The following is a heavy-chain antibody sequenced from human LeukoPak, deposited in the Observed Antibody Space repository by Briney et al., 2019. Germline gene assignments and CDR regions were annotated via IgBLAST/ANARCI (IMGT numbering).Heavy chain of an antibody. V-gene: IGHV1-3*01. J-gene: IGHJ4*02. D-gene: IGHD2-21*02. CDR2: INAGNGNT. CDR3: ARDLRPPLAYCGGDCYFSPDY. CDR1: GYTFTSYA. Sequence: ASVKVSCKASGYTFTSYAMHWVRQAPGQRLEWMGWINAGNGNTKYSQKFQGRVTITRDTSASTAYMELSSLRSDDTAVYYCARDLRPPLAYCGGDCYFSPDYWGQGTLVTVSS.